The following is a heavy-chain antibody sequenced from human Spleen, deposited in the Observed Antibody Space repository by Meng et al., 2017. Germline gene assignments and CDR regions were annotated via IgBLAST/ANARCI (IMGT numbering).Heavy chain of an antibody. Sequence: SVKVSCKASGGTFSSYTISWVRQAPGQGLEWMGRIIPILGIANYAQKFQGRVTITADKSTSTAYMELSSLRSEDTAVYYCAGYYGSGSYYKDYYYYGMDVWGQGTTVTVSS. D-gene: IGHD3-10*01. CDR1: GGTFSSYT. CDR3: AGYYGSGSYYKDYYYYGMDV. V-gene: IGHV1-69*02. CDR2: IIPILGIA. J-gene: IGHJ6*02.